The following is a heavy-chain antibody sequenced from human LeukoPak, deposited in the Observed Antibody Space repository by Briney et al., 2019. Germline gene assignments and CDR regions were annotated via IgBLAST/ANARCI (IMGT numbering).Heavy chain of an antibody. CDR2: INHSGST. Sequence: PSETLSLTCAVYDGSFSGYYWSWIRQPPGKGLEWIGEINHSGSTNYNPSLKSRVTISVDTSKNQFSLRLSSVNAADTAVYYCARDILATSIAAPYYWGQGTLVTVSS. D-gene: IGHD6-13*01. V-gene: IGHV4-34*01. CDR1: DGSFSGYY. J-gene: IGHJ4*02. CDR3: ARDILATSIAAPYY.